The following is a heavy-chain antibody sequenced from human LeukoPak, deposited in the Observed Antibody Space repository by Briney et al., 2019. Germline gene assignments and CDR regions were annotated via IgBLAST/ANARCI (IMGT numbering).Heavy chain of an antibody. CDR3: ARSTPPVAGTWAYYFDY. CDR2: INHSGST. Sequence: PSETLSLTCAVYGGSFSGYYWSWIRQPPGKGLEWIGEINHSGSTNYNPSLKSRVTISVDTSKNQFSLKLSSVTAADTAVYYCARSTPPVAGTWAYYFDYWGQGTLVTVSS. J-gene: IGHJ4*02. CDR1: GGSFSGYY. D-gene: IGHD6-19*01. V-gene: IGHV4-34*01.